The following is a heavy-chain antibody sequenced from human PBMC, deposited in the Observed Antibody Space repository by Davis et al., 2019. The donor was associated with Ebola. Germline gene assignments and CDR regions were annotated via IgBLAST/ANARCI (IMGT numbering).Heavy chain of an antibody. V-gene: IGHV3-23*01. Sequence: PGGSLRLSCAASGFTFSSYAMTWVRQAPGKGLEWVSCISGSGGTTEYADSAKGRFTISRDNAKNSLFLQMNSLRAEDTAVYYCARGGYYYSYMDVWGKGTTVTVSS. CDR3: ARGGYYYSYMDV. CDR2: ISGSGGTT. CDR1: GFTFSSYA. J-gene: IGHJ6*03.